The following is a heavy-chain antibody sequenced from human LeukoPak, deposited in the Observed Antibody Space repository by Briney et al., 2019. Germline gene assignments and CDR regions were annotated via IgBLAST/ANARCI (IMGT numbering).Heavy chain of an antibody. Sequence: GGSLRLSCAASGFTFSSFNMNWVRQAPGKGLEWVSNISSSGSAIYYADSVKGRFTISRDNAKNSLYLQMNSLRAEDTAVYFCARDPSYRYTSSLSYYYTMDVWGQGTTVTVSS. D-gene: IGHD6-13*01. J-gene: IGHJ6*02. CDR1: GFTFSSFN. CDR2: ISSSGSAI. V-gene: IGHV3-48*01. CDR3: ARDPSYRYTSSLSYYYTMDV.